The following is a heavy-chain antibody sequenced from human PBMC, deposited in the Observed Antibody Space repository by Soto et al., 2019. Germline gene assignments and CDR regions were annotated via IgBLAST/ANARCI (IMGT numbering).Heavy chain of an antibody. Sequence: GGSLRLSCAASGFTFSSYDMHWVRQATGKGLEWVSAIGTAGDTYYPGSVKGRFTISRENAKNSLYLQMNSLRAGDTAVYYCARGGLGIRGDAFDIWGQGTMVTVSS. CDR3: ARGGLGIRGDAFDI. CDR2: IGTAGDT. V-gene: IGHV3-13*01. CDR1: GFTFSSYD. J-gene: IGHJ3*02. D-gene: IGHD7-27*01.